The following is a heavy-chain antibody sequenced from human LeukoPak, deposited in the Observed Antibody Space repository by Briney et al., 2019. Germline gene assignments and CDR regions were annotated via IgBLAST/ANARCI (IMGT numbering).Heavy chain of an antibody. CDR1: GGSISRYY. V-gene: IGHV4-59*01. Sequence: PSETLSLTCTVSGGSISRYYWSWIRQPPGKGLEWIGGIYYSGSTNYNPSLKSRVTISVDTSKNKFSLQLSDVTAAETAVYYCAREAGLLQFLDRYSFDIWGQGKMVTVSS. J-gene: IGHJ3*02. CDR3: AREAGLLQFLDRYSFDI. D-gene: IGHD3-22*01. CDR2: IYYSGST.